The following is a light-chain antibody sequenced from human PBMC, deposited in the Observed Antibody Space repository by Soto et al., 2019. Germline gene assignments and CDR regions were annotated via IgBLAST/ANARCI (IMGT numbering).Light chain of an antibody. CDR1: QSVSRNY. Sequence: ETVLTQSPGTLSLSPGATATLSCRASQSVSRNYLAWFQQKPGQAPRLLIYGASTRATGIPDRFSGSGSGTDFTLTISRLEPEDFAVYYCHHYGGSPIYTFGPGTKLDFK. J-gene: IGKJ3*01. V-gene: IGKV3-20*01. CDR2: GAS. CDR3: HHYGGSPIYT.